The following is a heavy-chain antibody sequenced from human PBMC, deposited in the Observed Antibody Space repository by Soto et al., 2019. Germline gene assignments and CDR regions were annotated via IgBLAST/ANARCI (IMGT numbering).Heavy chain of an antibody. D-gene: IGHD3-10*01. Sequence: EPLSLTGAGSGDCISSSNWWSWVRQPPGKGLEWIGEIHHSGSTNYNPSLKNRVTISVDKSKNQFSLKLSSVTAADTAVYYCARAAPFGDFDYWGQGILVTVSS. CDR1: GDCISSSNW. J-gene: IGHJ4*02. CDR2: IHHSGST. CDR3: ARAAPFGDFDY. V-gene: IGHV4-4*02.